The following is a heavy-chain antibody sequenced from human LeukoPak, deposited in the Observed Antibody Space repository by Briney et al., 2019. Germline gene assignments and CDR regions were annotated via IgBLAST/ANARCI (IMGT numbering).Heavy chain of an antibody. CDR2: ISAYNGNT. D-gene: IGHD2-15*01. V-gene: IGHV1-18*01. CDR3: ARDSCSGGSCYLSDY. CDR1: GYTFASYG. J-gene: IGHJ4*02. Sequence: ASVKVSCKASGYTFASYGISWVRQAPGQGPEWMGWISAYNGNTNYAQKLQGRVTMTTDTSTSTAYMELRSLRSDDTALFYCARDSCSGGSCYLSDYWGQGTLVTVSS.